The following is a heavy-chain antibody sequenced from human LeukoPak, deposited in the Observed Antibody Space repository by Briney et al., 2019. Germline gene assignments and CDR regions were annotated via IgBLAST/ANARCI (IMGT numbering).Heavy chain of an antibody. CDR1: GFTFSSYG. CDR3: AKDLSNWNDVTTPDY. D-gene: IGHD1-1*01. V-gene: IGHV3-30*18. CDR2: ISYDGSNK. Sequence: PGRSLGLSCAASGFTFSSYGMHWVRQAPGKGLEWVAFISYDGSNKYYPDSVKGRFTISRDNSKNTLYLQMNSLRAEDTAVYYCAKDLSNWNDVTTPDYWGQGTLVTVSS. J-gene: IGHJ4*02.